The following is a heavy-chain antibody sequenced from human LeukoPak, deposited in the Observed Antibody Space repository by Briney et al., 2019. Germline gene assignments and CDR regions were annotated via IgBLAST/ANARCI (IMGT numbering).Heavy chain of an antibody. D-gene: IGHD3-22*01. CDR2: INPNSGGT. CDR1: GYTFTGYY. J-gene: IGHJ4*02. CDR3: AKVSTYYDSSGYPDY. V-gene: IGHV1-2*06. Sequence: APVKVSCKAFGYTFTGYYMHWVRQAPGQGLEWMGRINPNSGGTNYAQKFQGRVTMTRDTSISTAYMELSRLRSDDTAVYYCAKVSTYYDSSGYPDYWGQGTLVTVSS.